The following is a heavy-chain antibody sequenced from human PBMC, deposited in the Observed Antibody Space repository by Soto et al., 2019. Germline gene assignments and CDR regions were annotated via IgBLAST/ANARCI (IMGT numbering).Heavy chain of an antibody. Sequence: GASVKVSCKASGYTFTSYGISWVRQAPGQGIEWMGWISAYNGNTNYAQKLQGRVAMTTDTSTSTAYMELRSLRSDDTAVYYCARDRGISITIFGVVNHYYYGMDVWGQGTTVTVSS. V-gene: IGHV1-18*01. J-gene: IGHJ6*02. CDR3: ARDRGISITIFGVVNHYYYGMDV. D-gene: IGHD3-3*01. CDR2: ISAYNGNT. CDR1: GYTFTSYG.